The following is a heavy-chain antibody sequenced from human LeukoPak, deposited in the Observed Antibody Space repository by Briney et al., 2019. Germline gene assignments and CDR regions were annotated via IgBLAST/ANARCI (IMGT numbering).Heavy chain of an antibody. D-gene: IGHD6-13*01. V-gene: IGHV4-38-2*01. CDR1: GYSISSGYY. CDR2: IYHSGST. Sequence: SETLSLTCAVSGYSISSGYYWGWIRQPPGKGLEWIGSIYHSGSTYYNPSLKSRVTISVDTSKNQFSLKLSSVTAADTAVYYCAGGGSWFDYWGQGTLVTVSS. CDR3: AGGGSWFDY. J-gene: IGHJ4*02.